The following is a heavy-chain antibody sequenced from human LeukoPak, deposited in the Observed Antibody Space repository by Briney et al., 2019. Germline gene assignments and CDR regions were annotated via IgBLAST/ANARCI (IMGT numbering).Heavy chain of an antibody. Sequence: PSETLSLTCSVSAGSFSNSDYWVWIRQPPGKRPEWIGSISYSGSTLYRNPSLISRVTMSVDTSKTHVSLNLASATAACTAIYYSAKEERTRSYYFDSWGLGILVSVSS. J-gene: IGHJ4*02. CDR1: AGSFSNSDY. D-gene: IGHD1-1*01. CDR2: ISYSGST. CDR3: AKEERTRSYYFDS. V-gene: IGHV4-39*07.